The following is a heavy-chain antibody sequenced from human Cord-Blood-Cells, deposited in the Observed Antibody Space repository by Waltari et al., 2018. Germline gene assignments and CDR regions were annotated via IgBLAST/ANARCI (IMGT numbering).Heavy chain of an antibody. Sequence: QVHLGWSGAAGKQPGASGKVSRKASGSTFYGFYLPWVRQPLGQGLEWMGGINTNSGGTNYAQKCQGRVTMTRDTPISTAYMELSRLRADDTAVYYCARAADLRNDLGGRGTLVTVSS. CDR3: ARAADLRNDL. J-gene: IGHJ2*01. D-gene: IGHD2-21*02. CDR1: GSTFYGFY. V-gene: IGHV1-2*02. CDR2: INTNSGGT.